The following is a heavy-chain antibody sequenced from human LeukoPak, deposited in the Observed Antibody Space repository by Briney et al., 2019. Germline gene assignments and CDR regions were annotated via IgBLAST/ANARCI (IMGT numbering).Heavy chain of an antibody. CDR2: IGTAGDT. CDR3: ARARYYDSSGFDY. D-gene: IGHD3-22*01. Sequence: GGSLRLSCAASGFTFSSYDMHWVRQATGKGLEWASAIGTAGDTYYPGSVKGRFTISRENAKNSLYLQMNSLRAGDTAVYYCARARYYDSSGFDYWGQGTLVTVSS. V-gene: IGHV3-13*01. CDR1: GFTFSSYD. J-gene: IGHJ4*02.